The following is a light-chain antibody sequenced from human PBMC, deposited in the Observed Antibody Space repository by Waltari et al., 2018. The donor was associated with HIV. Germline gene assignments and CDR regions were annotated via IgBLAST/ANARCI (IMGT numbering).Light chain of an antibody. CDR3: QSYDSSLSGSI. V-gene: IGLV1-40*01. CDR2: SNI. CDR1: SSNIGAGYD. Sequence: QSVLTQPPSVSGVPGQRVTISCTGNSSNIGAGYDVHWYQQLPRTAPKLLIFSNINRPSGVPDRFSDSKSGTSASLVITGLQAEDEADYYCQSYDSSLSGSIFGGGTKLTVL. J-gene: IGLJ2*01.